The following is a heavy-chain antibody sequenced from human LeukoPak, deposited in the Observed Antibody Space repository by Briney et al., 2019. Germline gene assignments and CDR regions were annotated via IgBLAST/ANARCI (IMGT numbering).Heavy chain of an antibody. CDR2: INHSGST. V-gene: IGHV4-34*01. J-gene: IGHJ4*02. D-gene: IGHD3-22*01. CDR1: GGSFSGYY. Sequence: SETLSLTCAVYGGSFSGYYWSWIRQPPGKGLEWIGEINHSGSTNYNPSLKSRVTISVDTSKNQFSLKLSSVTAADTAVYYCARDRSIYDSSDWGQGTLVTVSS. CDR3: ARDRSIYDSSD.